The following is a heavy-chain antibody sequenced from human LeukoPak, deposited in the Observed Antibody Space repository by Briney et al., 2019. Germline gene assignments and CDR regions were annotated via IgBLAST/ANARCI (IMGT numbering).Heavy chain of an antibody. CDR2: IYYSGST. CDR1: GGSISSSSYY. D-gene: IGHD5-12*01. V-gene: IGHV4-39*07. Sequence: SETLSLTCTVSGGSISSSSYYWGWIRQPPGKGLEWIGSIYYSGSTYYNPSLKSRVTISVDTSKNQFSLKLSSVTAADTAVYYCARDQWLRWGNFDYWGQGTLVTVSS. CDR3: ARDQWLRWGNFDY. J-gene: IGHJ4*02.